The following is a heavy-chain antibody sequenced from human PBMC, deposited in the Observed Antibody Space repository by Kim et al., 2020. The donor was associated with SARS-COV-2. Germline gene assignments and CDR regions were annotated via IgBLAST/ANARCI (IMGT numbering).Heavy chain of an antibody. J-gene: IGHJ3*02. Sequence: SGSTNYHPSLKRRVTISVDTSKNQFSLKLSSVTAADTAVYYCARDAFDIWGQGTMVTVSS. CDR3: ARDAFDI. CDR2: SGST. V-gene: IGHV4-59*01.